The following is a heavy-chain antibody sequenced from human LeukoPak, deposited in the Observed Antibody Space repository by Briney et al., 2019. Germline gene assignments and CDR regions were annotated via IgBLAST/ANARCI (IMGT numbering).Heavy chain of an antibody. D-gene: IGHD3-3*01. CDR3: ASYYLEWLFGWAFDI. V-gene: IGHV3-66*02. J-gene: IGHJ3*02. Sequence: GGSLRLSCAASGFTVSTKYMSWVRQAPGKGLEWVSLIYSDGITYYAYSVKGRITISRDNSKNTLYLQMNSLRAEDTAVYYCASYYLEWLFGWAFDIWGQGTMVTVFS. CDR1: GFTVSTKY. CDR2: IYSDGIT.